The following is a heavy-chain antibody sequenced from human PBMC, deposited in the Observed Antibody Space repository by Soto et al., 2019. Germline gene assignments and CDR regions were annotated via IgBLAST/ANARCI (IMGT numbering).Heavy chain of an antibody. V-gene: IGHV4-59*11. CDR2: IAYSGST. CDR1: GDSISSHY. CDR3: ARYNWGAMGAFNI. J-gene: IGHJ3*02. Sequence: SETLSLTCAVSGDSISSHYWSWVRQPPGKGLEFIGYIAYSGSTNYNPSLKSRVTISVETSKNQFSLKLSSVTSADTAVFYCARYNWGAMGAFNIWGQRTMVTVSS. D-gene: IGHD1-1*01.